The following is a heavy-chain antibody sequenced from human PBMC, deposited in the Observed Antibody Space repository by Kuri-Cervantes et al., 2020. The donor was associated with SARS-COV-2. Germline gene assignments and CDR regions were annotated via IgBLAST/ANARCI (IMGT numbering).Heavy chain of an antibody. CDR2: ISYDGSKK. CDR1: GFTFNNYD. V-gene: IGHV3-30-3*01. Sequence: GESLKISCAASGFTFNNYDMYWVRQAPGKGLEWVAVISYDGSKKYYADSAKGRFTISRDNSKSTLYLPMYNLRAEDTAVYYCARGLRKYYFDYWGQGTLVTVSS. D-gene: IGHD1-14*01. J-gene: IGHJ4*02. CDR3: ARGLRKYYFDY.